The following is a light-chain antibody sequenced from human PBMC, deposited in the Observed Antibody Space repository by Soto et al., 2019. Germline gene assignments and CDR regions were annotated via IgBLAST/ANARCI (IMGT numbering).Light chain of an antibody. CDR1: QSLSSW. CDR2: GAS. V-gene: IGKV1-5*03. J-gene: IGKJ4*01. CDR3: QHFDGYSALT. Sequence: DIQMTQSPSTLSASVGDRVIITCRDSQSLSSWLAWYQQKPGKAPKLLIYGASSLDSGVPSRLSGSGSGPEFTLNNSSLQPEDFATYYCQHFDGYSALTFGGGTKVEIK.